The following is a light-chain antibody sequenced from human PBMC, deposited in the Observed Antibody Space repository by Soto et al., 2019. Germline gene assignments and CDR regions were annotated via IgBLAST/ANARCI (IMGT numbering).Light chain of an antibody. J-gene: IGKJ1*01. Sequence: DIQMTQSPSSLSASVGDRVTITCRASQSISSYLNWYQQKPGKAPKLLIYAASSLQSGVPSRFSGSVSGTDFTLTISSLQPEDFSTYYCQPSYSTPVTFGQGTKVEIQ. V-gene: IGKV1-39*01. CDR1: QSISSY. CDR3: QPSYSTPVT. CDR2: AAS.